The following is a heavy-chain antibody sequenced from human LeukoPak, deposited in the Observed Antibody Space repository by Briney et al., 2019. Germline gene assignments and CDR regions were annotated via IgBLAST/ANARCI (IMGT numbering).Heavy chain of an antibody. CDR3: ARDHLIASAGNDY. D-gene: IGHD6-13*01. J-gene: IGHJ4*02. V-gene: IGHV3-7*01. Sequence: GGSLRLSCAASGFTFSSYWMSWVRQAPGKGLEWVANIKQDGSEKYYVDSVKGRFTISRDNAKNSLYLQMNSLRAEDTALYYCARDHLIASAGNDYWGQGTLVTVSS. CDR1: GFTFSSYW. CDR2: IKQDGSEK.